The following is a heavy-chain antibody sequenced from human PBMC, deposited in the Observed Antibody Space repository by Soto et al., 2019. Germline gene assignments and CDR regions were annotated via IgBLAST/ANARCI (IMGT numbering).Heavy chain of an antibody. CDR3: ARGKDGGFWSSYYSGSYYYYGMDV. V-gene: IGHV1-8*01. D-gene: IGHD3-3*01. CDR2: MNPNSGNT. Sequence: ASVKVSCKASGYTFTSYDINWVRQATGQGLEWMGWMNPNSGNTGYAQKFQGRVTMTRNTSISTAYMELSSLRSEDTAVYYCARGKDGGFWSSYYSGSYYYYGMDVWGQGTTVTVSS. J-gene: IGHJ6*02. CDR1: GYTFTSYD.